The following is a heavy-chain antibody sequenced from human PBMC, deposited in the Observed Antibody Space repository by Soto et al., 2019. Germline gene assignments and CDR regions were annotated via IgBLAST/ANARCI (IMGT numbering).Heavy chain of an antibody. CDR1: GYTFTSYD. V-gene: IGHV1-8*01. J-gene: IGHJ5*02. Sequence: GASVKVSCKASGYTFTSYDINWVRQATGQGLEWMGWMNPNSGNTGYAQKFQGRVTMTRNTSISTAYMELSSLRSEDTAVYYCARAGWNYWSGGYNWFDPWCQGTLVTVSS. CDR2: MNPNSGNT. D-gene: IGHD1-7*01. CDR3: ARAGWNYWSGGYNWFDP.